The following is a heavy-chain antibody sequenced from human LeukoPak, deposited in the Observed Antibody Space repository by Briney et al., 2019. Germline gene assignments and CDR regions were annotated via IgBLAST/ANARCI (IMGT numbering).Heavy chain of an antibody. CDR2: ISSSGSTI. D-gene: IGHD3-10*02. CDR3: AELGITMIGGV. V-gene: IGHV3-48*04. Sequence: QAGGSLRLSCAAFGFTFSSYWMSWVRQAPGKGLEWVSYISSSGSTIYYADSVKGRFTISRDNAKNSLYLQMNSLRAKDTAVYYCAELGITMIGGVWGKGTTVTISS. CDR1: GFTFSSYW. J-gene: IGHJ6*04.